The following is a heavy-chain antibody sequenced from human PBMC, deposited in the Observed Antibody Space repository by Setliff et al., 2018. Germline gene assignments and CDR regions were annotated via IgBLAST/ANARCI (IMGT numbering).Heavy chain of an antibody. CDR2: IFYSGNT. V-gene: IGHV4-59*01. D-gene: IGHD1-1*01. Sequence: LSLTCTVSGGSMTSYYWTWIRQPPGEGLEWIGYIFYSGNTEYNPSLKSRVTISVDTSKSQFYLKLTSVTAADTAVYYCARIRGPTGNCQEAFDIWSEGTMVTVSS. J-gene: IGHJ3*02. CDR3: ARIRGPTGNCQEAFDI. CDR1: GGSMTSYY.